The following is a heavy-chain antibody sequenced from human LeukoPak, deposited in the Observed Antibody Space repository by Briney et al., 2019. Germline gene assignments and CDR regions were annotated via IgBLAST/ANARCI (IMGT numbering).Heavy chain of an antibody. CDR3: AREQARDGYNYAFDI. Sequence: GGSLRLSCAASGFTFSSYSMNWVRQAPGKGLEWVSSISSSSSYIYYADLVKGRFTISRDNAKNSLYLQMNSLRAEDTAVYYCAREQARDGYNYAFDIWGQGTMVTVSS. CDR1: GFTFSSYS. J-gene: IGHJ3*02. D-gene: IGHD5-24*01. V-gene: IGHV3-21*01. CDR2: ISSSSSYI.